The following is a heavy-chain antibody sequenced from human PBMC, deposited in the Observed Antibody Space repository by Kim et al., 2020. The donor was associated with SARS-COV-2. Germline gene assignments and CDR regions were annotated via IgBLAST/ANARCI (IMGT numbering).Heavy chain of an antibody. V-gene: IGHV4-4*09. J-gene: IGHJ4*02. Sequence: NDNPSLKSRVTKSVDTSKNQFSRKLSSVTAADTAVYYCAMTTVTYGAFDYWGQGTLVTVSS. CDR3: AMTTVTYGAFDY. D-gene: IGHD4-17*01.